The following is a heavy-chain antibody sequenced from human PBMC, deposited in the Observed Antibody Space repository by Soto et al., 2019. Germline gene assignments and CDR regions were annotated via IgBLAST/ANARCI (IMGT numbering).Heavy chain of an antibody. D-gene: IGHD5-18*01. Sequence: QVQLVQSGAEVKKPGASVKVSCKASGYTFTSYGISWVRQAPGQGLEWMGWISAYSGNKNYAQKLQGRVTMTTDTSTSAANMERMSLRSDDTAVYYCARDTAMALPDAWGQGTLVTVSS. J-gene: IGHJ4*02. CDR2: ISAYSGNK. CDR1: GYTFTSYG. V-gene: IGHV1-18*01. CDR3: ARDTAMALPDA.